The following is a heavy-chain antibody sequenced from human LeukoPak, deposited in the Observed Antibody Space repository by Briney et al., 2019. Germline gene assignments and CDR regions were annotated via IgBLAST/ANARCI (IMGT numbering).Heavy chain of an antibody. Sequence: GGSLRLSCAASGFAFSNAWMSWVRQAPGKGLEWVGRIKSKTDGGTTDYAAPVKGRFTISRDDSKNTLYLQMNSLKTEDTAVYYCTTAVRPRYCSSTSCGYWGQGTLVTVSS. V-gene: IGHV3-15*01. CDR2: IKSKTDGGTT. J-gene: IGHJ4*02. CDR1: GFAFSNAW. D-gene: IGHD2-2*01. CDR3: TTAVRPRYCSSTSCGY.